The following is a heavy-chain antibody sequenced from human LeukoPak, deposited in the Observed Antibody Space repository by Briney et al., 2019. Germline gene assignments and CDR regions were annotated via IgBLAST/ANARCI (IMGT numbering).Heavy chain of an antibody. V-gene: IGHV4-34*01. Sequence: PSETLSLTCAVYGGSFSGYYWSWIRQPPGKGLEWIGEINHSGSTNYNPSLKSRVTISVDTSKNQFSLKLSSVTAADTAVYYCARRAYYYYMDVWGKGTTVTISS. CDR3: ARRAYYYYMDV. CDR2: INHSGST. J-gene: IGHJ6*03. CDR1: GGSFSGYY.